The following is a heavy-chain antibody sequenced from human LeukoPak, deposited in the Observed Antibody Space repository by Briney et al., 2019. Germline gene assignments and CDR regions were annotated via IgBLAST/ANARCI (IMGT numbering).Heavy chain of an antibody. D-gene: IGHD6-6*01. Sequence: PSETLSLTCTVSGGSISSYYWSWIRQPPGKGLEWIGYIYYCGSTNYNPSLKSRVTISVDTSKNQFSLKLSSVTAADTAVYYCAAKSDSSSSEYWGQGTLVTVSS. CDR2: IYYCGST. CDR3: AAKSDSSSSEY. V-gene: IGHV4-59*01. CDR1: GGSISSYY. J-gene: IGHJ4*02.